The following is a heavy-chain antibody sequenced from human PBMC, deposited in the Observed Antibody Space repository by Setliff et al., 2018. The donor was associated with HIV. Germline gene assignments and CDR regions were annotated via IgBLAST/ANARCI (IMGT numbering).Heavy chain of an antibody. CDR2: IHHSGST. CDR3: ARICGNFWSGCVADS. Sequence: PSETLSLTCAVYGGSLSGYYWSWIRQPPGKGLEWIGEIHHSGSTNYNPSLKSRVTIFVDTSKNQLSLKVKSVTAADTAIYYCARICGNFWSGCVADSWGQGTLVTVSS. CDR1: GGSLSGYY. D-gene: IGHD3-3*01. V-gene: IGHV4-34*01. J-gene: IGHJ4*02.